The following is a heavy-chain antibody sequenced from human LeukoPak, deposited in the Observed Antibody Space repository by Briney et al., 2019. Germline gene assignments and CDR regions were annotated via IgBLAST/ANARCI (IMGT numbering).Heavy chain of an antibody. CDR1: GFTFSSYG. V-gene: IGHV3-30*18. J-gene: IGHJ4*02. Sequence: GGSLGLSCAASGFTFSSYGMHWVRQAPGKGLEWVAVISYDGSNKYYADSVKGRFTISRDNSKNTLYLQMNSLRAEDTAVYYCAKNCPVAESSWYLNGCDYWGQGTLVTVSS. CDR2: ISYDGSNK. CDR3: AKNCPVAESSWYLNGCDY. D-gene: IGHD6-13*01.